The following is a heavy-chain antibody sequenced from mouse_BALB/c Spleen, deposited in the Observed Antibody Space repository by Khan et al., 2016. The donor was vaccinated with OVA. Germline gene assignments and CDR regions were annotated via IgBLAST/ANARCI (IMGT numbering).Heavy chain of an antibody. D-gene: IGHD1-1*02. CDR3: AIGSYGWFAY. CDR1: GFTFSSFA. CDR2: ISSVATYT. V-gene: IGHV5-9-1*01. J-gene: IGHJ3*01. Sequence: EVELVESGGGLVKPGGSLKLSCAASGFTFSSFAMSWVRQTPEKRLEWVATISSVATYTYYPDRVKGRFTISRDNAKNTLSLQMNSLRSEDTAMYYCAIGSYGWFAYWGAGTLVTVSA.